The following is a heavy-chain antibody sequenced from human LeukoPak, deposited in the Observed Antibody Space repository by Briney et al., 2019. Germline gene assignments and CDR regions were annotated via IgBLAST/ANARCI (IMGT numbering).Heavy chain of an antibody. Sequence: PSETLSLTCTVSGGSISLSFWSWLRQPAGKGLEWVGRLYPSGRTENNPSLKSRVSISLDAPKSQFSLGLTSVTAADTAVYSCARDAGSGWYYFDSWGQGTRVTVSS. D-gene: IGHD6-19*01. CDR1: GGSISLSF. CDR3: ARDAGSGWYYFDS. J-gene: IGHJ4*02. CDR2: LYPSGRT. V-gene: IGHV4-4*07.